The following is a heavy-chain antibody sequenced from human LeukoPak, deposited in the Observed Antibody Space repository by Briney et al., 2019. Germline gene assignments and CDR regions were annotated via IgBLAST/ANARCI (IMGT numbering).Heavy chain of an antibody. Sequence: PSETLSLTCTVSGCSISSYYWTWIRQPPGKGLEWIGYIYDSGSPNYNPSLKSRVIISLDTSKNQFSLKLNSVTPADTAVYFCARDGGRRGWFDPWGQGTLVTVSS. V-gene: IGHV4-59*01. CDR3: ARDGGRRGWFDP. CDR1: GCSISSYY. CDR2: IYDSGSP. J-gene: IGHJ5*02.